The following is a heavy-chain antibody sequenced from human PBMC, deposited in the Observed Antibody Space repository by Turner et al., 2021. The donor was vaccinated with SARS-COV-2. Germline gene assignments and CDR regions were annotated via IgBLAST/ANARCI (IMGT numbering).Heavy chain of an antibody. J-gene: IGHJ4*01. V-gene: IGHV4-39*02. CDR1: GDSIAGSAYY. CDR2: VDSGGTT. Sequence: LQLHKSGTGLVKASQTLSLTFTVSGDSIAGSAYYWGWIRKSPAKGLEWIGTVDSGGTTYYKPSLKRRITLSVDTSTNHFYLNLYSVTAADTAVYYCVRLSLVYGDYAEYWGHGALVTVSS. D-gene: IGHD4-17*01. CDR3: VRLSLVYGDYAEY.